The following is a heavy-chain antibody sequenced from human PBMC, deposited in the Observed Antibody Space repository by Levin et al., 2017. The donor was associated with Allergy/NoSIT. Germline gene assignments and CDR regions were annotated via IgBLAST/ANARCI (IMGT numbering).Heavy chain of an antibody. CDR3: AKAGSSWYIGIHR. D-gene: IGHD6-13*01. J-gene: IGHJ5*02. V-gene: IGHV3-23*01. CDR2: ISAGGGNT. CDR1: GFTFSTYA. Sequence: GGSLRLSCAASGFTFSTYAMSWVRQAPGKGLEWVSVISAGGGNTYYAESVKGRFTISRDNSKNTLYLQMNSLTAEDTAVYYCAKAGSSWYIGIHRWGQGTLVTASS.